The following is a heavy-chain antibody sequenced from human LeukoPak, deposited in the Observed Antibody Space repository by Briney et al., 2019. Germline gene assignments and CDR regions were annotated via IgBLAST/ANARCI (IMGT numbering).Heavy chain of an antibody. CDR3: TRLRYSGYDDDY. CDR1: GFTFSGSA. V-gene: IGHV3-73*01. J-gene: IGHJ4*02. CDR2: IRSKANSYAT. Sequence: GGSLRLSCAASGFTFSGSAMHWVRQASGKGLEWVGRIRSKANSYATAYAASVKGRFTISRDDSKNTAYLQMNSLKTEDTAVYYCTRLRYSGYDDDYWRQGTLVTVSS. D-gene: IGHD5-12*01.